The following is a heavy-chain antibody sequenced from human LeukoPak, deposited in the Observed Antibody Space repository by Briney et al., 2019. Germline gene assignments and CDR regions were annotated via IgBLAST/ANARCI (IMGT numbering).Heavy chain of an antibody. Sequence: ASVKVSCKASGYTFTSYYMHWVRQAPGQGLEWMGIINPSGGSTSYAQKFQGRVTMTRDTSTSTVYMELSSLRSEDTAVYYCARSAGYRPRDYGSGSYYHYFDYWGQGTLVTVSS. J-gene: IGHJ4*02. CDR3: ARSAGYRPRDYGSGSYYHYFDY. V-gene: IGHV1-46*01. CDR2: INPSGGST. CDR1: GYTFTSYY. D-gene: IGHD3-10*01.